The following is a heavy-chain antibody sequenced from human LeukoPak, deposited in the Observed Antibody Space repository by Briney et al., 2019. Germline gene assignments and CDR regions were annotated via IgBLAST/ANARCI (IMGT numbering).Heavy chain of an antibody. J-gene: IGHJ5*02. CDR2: ISAYNGNT. CDR3: ARAYCSSTSCYIENWFDH. CDR1: GYTFTRYG. V-gene: IGHV1-18*01. Sequence: ASVKVSCKGSGYTFTRYGISWVGQAPGQGSEGMGWISAYNGNTNYVQKLQGRVRMNTDRETSKAYMELRSLRSDDTAVHYCARAYCSSTSCYIENWFDHWGQGTLVTVSS. D-gene: IGHD2-2*02.